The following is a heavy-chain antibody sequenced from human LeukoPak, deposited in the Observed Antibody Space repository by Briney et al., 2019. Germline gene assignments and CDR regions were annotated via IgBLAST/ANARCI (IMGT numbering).Heavy chain of an antibody. J-gene: IGHJ4*02. CDR1: GFTFRTYA. Sequence: GGSLRLSCTASGFTFRTYAMNWVRQAPGKGLQWVALIIGNAATIAYADSVRGRFTISRDNSKNTLYLQMNSLRVEDTAVYYCVKDRTPDGYYSVDYWGQGILVTVSS. CDR2: IIGNAATI. CDR3: VKDRTPDGYYSVDY. D-gene: IGHD3-3*01. V-gene: IGHV3-23*01.